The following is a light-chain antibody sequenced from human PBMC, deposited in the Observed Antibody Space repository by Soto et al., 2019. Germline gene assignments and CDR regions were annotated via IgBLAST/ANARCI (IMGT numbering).Light chain of an antibody. V-gene: IGKV3D-15*01. J-gene: IGKJ1*01. CDR1: QSVSIN. Sequence: EIVMTQSPGTLSVSPGERATLSCRASQSVSINLAWYQQKPGQAPRLLIYDASTRATGIPARLSGSGSGTEFALTISSLQSEDFAVYYCQQFNVWHRTFGQGTKVDIK. CDR2: DAS. CDR3: QQFNVWHRT.